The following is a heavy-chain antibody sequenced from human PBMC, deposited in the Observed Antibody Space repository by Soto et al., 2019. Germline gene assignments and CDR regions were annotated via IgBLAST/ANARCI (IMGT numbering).Heavy chain of an antibody. J-gene: IGHJ4*02. CDR1: GFTFSSYA. Sequence: LRLSCAASGFTFSSYAMSWVRQAPGKGLEWVSAISGSGGSTYYADSVKGRFTISRDNSKNTLYLQMNSLRAEDTAVYYCAKDGAGTRDFDYWGQGTLVTVSS. D-gene: IGHD6-19*01. CDR2: ISGSGGST. CDR3: AKDGAGTRDFDY. V-gene: IGHV3-23*01.